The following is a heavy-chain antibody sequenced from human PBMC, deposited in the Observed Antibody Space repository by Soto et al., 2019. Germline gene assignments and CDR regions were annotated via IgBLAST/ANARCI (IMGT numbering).Heavy chain of an antibody. V-gene: IGHV3-7*05. CDR2: IKQDGSDM. CDR3: TISSGLRGDY. Sequence: EAQLVESGGGLVQPGGSLRLSCAASGFTFRNYWMTWVRQAPGKGLEWVANIKQDGSDMYYVDSVKGRFTISRDNAKNSLYLQMNSLRAEDTAMYYCTISSGLRGDYWGQGTLVTVSS. CDR1: GFTFRNYW. D-gene: IGHD5-12*01. J-gene: IGHJ4*02.